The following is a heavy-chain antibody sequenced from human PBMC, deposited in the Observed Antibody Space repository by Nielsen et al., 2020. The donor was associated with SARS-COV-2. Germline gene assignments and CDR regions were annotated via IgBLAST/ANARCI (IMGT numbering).Heavy chain of an antibody. Sequence: ASVKVSCKASGYTFTGYYVHWVRQAPGQGLEWMGWINPNSGGTNYAQKFQGRVTMTRNTSISTAYMELSSLRSEDTAVYYCARRVVVPAAMVFDPWGQGTLVTVSS. CDR3: ARRVVVPAAMVFDP. D-gene: IGHD2-2*01. J-gene: IGHJ5*02. CDR2: INPNSGGT. V-gene: IGHV1-2*02. CDR1: GYTFTGYY.